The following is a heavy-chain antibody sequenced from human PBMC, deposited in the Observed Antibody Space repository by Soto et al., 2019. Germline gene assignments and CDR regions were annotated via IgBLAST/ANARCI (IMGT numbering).Heavy chain of an antibody. V-gene: IGHV4-31*03. Sequence: PSETLSLTCTVSGGSISSGGYYWSWIRQHPGKGLEWIGYIYYSGSTYYNPSLKSRVTISVDTSKNQFSLKLSSVTAADTAVYYCASAQGYSGYDTGTGDGFDIWCTGIIVTVS. CDR2: IYYSGST. CDR3: ASAQGYSGYDTGTGDGFDI. D-gene: IGHD5-12*01. J-gene: IGHJ3*02. CDR1: GGSISSGGYY.